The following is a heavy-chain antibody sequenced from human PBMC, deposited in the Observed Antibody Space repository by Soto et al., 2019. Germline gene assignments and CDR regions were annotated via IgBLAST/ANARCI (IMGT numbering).Heavy chain of an antibody. CDR2: IYYSGST. V-gene: IGHV4-59*08. CDR3: ARLLYYYGSWRALGALGDSYPYTDV. Sequence: TLSLTCARSGGSICSYYWSWIRQPPGKGLEWIGYIYYSGSTNYNPSLKSRVTISVDTSTNQFSLKLSSVTAADTAVYYCARLLYYYGSWRALGALGDSYPYTDVWRKRTTVIVSS. J-gene: IGHJ6*03. CDR1: GGSICSYY. D-gene: IGHD3-10*01.